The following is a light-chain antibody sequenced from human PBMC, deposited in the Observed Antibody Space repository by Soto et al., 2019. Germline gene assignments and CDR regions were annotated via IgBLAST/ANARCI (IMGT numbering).Light chain of an antibody. V-gene: IGKV1-8*01. J-gene: IGKJ3*01. CDR2: AAS. CDR3: QQYYSYAT. CDR1: QGINSY. Sequence: AIRMTQSPSSLSASTGDRVTITCRASQGINSYLAWYQQKPGKAPKLLIYAASTLQSGVPSRFSGSGSGTDFTLTISCLQSEDFATYYCQQYYSYATFGPGTKVDIK.